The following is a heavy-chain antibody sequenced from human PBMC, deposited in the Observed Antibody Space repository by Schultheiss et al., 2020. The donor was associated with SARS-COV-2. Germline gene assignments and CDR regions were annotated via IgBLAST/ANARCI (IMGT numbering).Heavy chain of an antibody. CDR3: ARATFYDFWSGLNSMDV. CDR1: GGSFSGYY. J-gene: IGHJ6*02. D-gene: IGHD3-3*01. V-gene: IGHV4-34*01. Sequence: SETLSLTCAVYGGSFSGYYWSWIRQPPGKGLEWIGEINHSGSTNYNPSLKSRVTISVDKSKNQFSLKLSSVIAADTAVYYCARATFYDFWSGLNSMDVWGQGTTVTVSS. CDR2: INHSGST.